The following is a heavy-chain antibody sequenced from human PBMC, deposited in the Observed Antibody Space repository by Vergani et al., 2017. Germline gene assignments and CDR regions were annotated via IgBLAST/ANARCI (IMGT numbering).Heavy chain of an antibody. CDR1: GFTFSSYA. CDR3: AIDRRYFSGRSCSFPFDY. J-gene: IGHJ4*02. Sequence: EVQLLESGGGLVQPGGSLRLSCAASGFTFSSYAMSWVRQAPGKGLEWVSAISGSGGSTYYADSVKGRFTISRDNSKNTLYLQMNSLRAEDTALYYCAIDRRYFSGRSCSFPFDYWGQGTLVTVSS. D-gene: IGHD2-15*01. V-gene: IGHV3-23*01. CDR2: ISGSGGST.